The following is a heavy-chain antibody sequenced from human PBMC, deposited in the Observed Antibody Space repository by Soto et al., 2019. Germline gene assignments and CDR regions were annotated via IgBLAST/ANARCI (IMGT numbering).Heavy chain of an antibody. CDR1: GYTFTSYG. Sequence: ASVKVSCKASGYTFTSYGISWVRQAPGQGLEWMGWISAYNGNTNYAQKLQGRVTMTTDTSTSTAYMELRSLRSDDTAVYYCARVSYFDFWGGFPYYFDFCARGTLVIVSA. CDR3: ARVSYFDFWGGFPYYFDF. CDR2: ISAYNGNT. J-gene: IGHJ2*01. D-gene: IGHD3-3*01. V-gene: IGHV1-18*01.